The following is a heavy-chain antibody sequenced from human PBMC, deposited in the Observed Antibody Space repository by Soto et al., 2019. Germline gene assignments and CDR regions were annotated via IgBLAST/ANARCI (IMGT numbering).Heavy chain of an antibody. D-gene: IGHD2-8*01. J-gene: IGHJ6*02. V-gene: IGHV4-34*01. CDR1: GGSFSVSY. Sequence: SETLSLTCAVYGGSFSVSYWSWIRHPPGKGLEWIGEINHSGSTNYNPSLKSRVTISVDTSKNRFSLKLSSVTAADTAVYYCATGYCTNGVCYTRTLSGMDVWGQGTTVTVSS. CDR2: INHSGST. CDR3: ATGYCTNGVCYTRTLSGMDV.